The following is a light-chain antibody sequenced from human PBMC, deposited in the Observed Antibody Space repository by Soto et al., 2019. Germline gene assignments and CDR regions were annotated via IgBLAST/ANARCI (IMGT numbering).Light chain of an antibody. Sequence: QSALTQPASVSGSPGQSITISCTGTISDVGGYNYVSWYQQHPGKAPKLIIFDVSNRPSGVSNRFSGSKSGNTASLTISGLQAEDDADYYCCSSTASTTWVFGGGTKLTV. J-gene: IGLJ3*02. V-gene: IGLV2-14*03. CDR2: DVS. CDR1: ISDVGGYNY. CDR3: CSSTASTTWV.